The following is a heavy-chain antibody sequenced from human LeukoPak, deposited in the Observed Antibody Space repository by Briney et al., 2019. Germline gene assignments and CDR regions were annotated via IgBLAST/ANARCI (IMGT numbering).Heavy chain of an antibody. Sequence: SETLSLTCAVSGGSFSGYYWSWIRQPPGKGLEWIGEINHSGSTNYNPSLKSRVTISVDTSKNQFSLKLSSVTAADTAVYYCASRPVVVAATNYYYGMDVWGQGTTVTVSS. CDR3: ASRPVVVAATNYYYGMDV. J-gene: IGHJ6*02. V-gene: IGHV4-34*01. D-gene: IGHD2-15*01. CDR2: INHSGST. CDR1: GGSFSGYY.